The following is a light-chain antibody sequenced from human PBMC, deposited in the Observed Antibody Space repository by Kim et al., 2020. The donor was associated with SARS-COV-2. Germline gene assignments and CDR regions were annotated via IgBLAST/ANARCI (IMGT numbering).Light chain of an antibody. J-gene: IGKJ4*01. V-gene: IGKV1-39*01. CDR2: AAS. Sequence: DIQMTQSPSSLSASVGDRVTITCRASQSISSYLNWYQQKPGKAPKLLIYAASSLQSGVPSRFSGSGSGTDFTLTISSLQPEDFATYYCQQSYSTLGAFGGGTTVDIK. CDR3: QQSYSTLGA. CDR1: QSISSY.